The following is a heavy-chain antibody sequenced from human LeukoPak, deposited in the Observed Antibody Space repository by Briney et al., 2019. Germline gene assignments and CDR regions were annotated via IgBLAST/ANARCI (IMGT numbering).Heavy chain of an antibody. V-gene: IGHV1-8*01. CDR3: AMSSGWKWGAFDI. Sequence: ASVKVSCKASGYTFTSYDINWVRQATGQGLEWMGWMNPNSGNIGYAQKFQGRVTMTRNTSISTAYMELSSLRSEDTAVYYCAMSSGWKWGAFDIWGQGTMVTVSS. D-gene: IGHD6-19*01. CDR2: MNPNSGNI. J-gene: IGHJ3*02. CDR1: GYTFTSYD.